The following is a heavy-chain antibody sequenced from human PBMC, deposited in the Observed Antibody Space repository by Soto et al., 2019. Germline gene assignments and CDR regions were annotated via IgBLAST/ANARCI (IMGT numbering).Heavy chain of an antibody. CDR2: IYYSGST. J-gene: IGHJ4*02. CDR1: VGSISSYY. CDR3: ATDDYGDSRLDY. D-gene: IGHD4-17*01. V-gene: IGHV4-59*01. Sequence: RSLTRTFSVGSISSYYWSWIRQPPGKGLEWIGYIYYSGSTNYNPSLKSRVTISVDTSKTQSSLKLSSVTAADTAVYYCATDDYGDSRLDYWGQGTLVTVSS.